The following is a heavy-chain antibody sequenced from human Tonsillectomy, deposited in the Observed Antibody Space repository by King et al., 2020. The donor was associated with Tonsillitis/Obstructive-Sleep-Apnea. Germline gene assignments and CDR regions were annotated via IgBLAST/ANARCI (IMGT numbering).Heavy chain of an antibody. V-gene: IGHV3-7*01. CDR1: GFSFSNYW. CDR3: ARANWDSDY. D-gene: IGHD7-27*01. Sequence: VQLVESGGGLAQPGGSLRLSCAASGFSFSNYWMTWVRQAPGNGLEWVTSINKDGSAKYYVDSVKGRFTISRDNAKNSLYLQMNSLRAEDTAVYYCARANWDSDYWGQGTLVTVSS. CDR2: INKDGSAK. J-gene: IGHJ4*02.